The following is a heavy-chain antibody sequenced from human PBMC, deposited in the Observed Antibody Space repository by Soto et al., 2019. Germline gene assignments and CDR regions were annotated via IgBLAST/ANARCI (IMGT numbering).Heavy chain of an antibody. CDR1: GGSFSAYY. J-gene: IGHJ4*02. Sequence: QVQLQQWGAGLLKPSETLSLTCDVLGGSFSAYYWTWIRQPPGKGLEWIGEINQSGSTKSSTNYNPSLKSRVTISADTSKDQFSLQLNSVTAADTAVYYCARKGLRGGFDYWGQGTLLTVSS. CDR2: INQSGSTKSST. CDR3: ARKGLRGGFDY. V-gene: IGHV4-34*01.